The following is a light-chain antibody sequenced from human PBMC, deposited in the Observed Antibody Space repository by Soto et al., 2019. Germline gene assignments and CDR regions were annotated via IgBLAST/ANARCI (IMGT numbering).Light chain of an antibody. CDR2: EDN. Sequence: NFMLTQPHSVSESPGKTVTISCTRSSGSIASNYVQWYQQRQGRAPTTVIYEDNRRPSGVSDRFSGTIDISSDSASLTISGLKTEDEADYYCQSYDTSNVVFGGGTQLTVL. J-gene: IGLJ2*01. CDR1: SGSIASNY. CDR3: QSYDTSNVV. V-gene: IGLV6-57*04.